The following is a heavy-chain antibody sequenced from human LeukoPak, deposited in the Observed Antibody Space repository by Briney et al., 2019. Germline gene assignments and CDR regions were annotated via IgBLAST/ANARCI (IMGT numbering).Heavy chain of an antibody. V-gene: IGHV4-39*01. D-gene: IGHD6-6*01. CDR3: ARHGYSSSYEGFDY. J-gene: IGHJ4*02. Sequence: SETLSLTCTVSGGSISSSSYYWGWIRQPPGQGLEWIGSIYYSGSNYYNPSLKSRVTISVDTSKNQFPLKLSSVTAADTAVYYCARHGYSSSYEGFDYWGQGTLVTVSS. CDR2: IYYSGSN. CDR1: GGSISSSSYY.